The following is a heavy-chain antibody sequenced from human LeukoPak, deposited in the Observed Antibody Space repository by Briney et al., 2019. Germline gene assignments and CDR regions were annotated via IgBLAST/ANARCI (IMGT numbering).Heavy chain of an antibody. V-gene: IGHV3-48*01. CDR2: ISSSSSTI. D-gene: IGHD4-17*01. Sequence: GGSLRLSCAASGFTFSSYSMNWVRQAPRKGLEWVSYISSSSSTIYYADSVKGRFTISRDNAKNSLYLQMNSLRAEDTAVYYCARDYGRYAAEYFQHWGQGTLVTVSS. CDR3: ARDYGRYAAEYFQH. CDR1: GFTFSSYS. J-gene: IGHJ1*01.